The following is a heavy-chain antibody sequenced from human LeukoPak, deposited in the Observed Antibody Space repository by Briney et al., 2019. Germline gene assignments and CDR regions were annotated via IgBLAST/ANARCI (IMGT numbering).Heavy chain of an antibody. D-gene: IGHD4-17*01. CDR3: ARARTGFDY. J-gene: IGHJ4*02. V-gene: IGHV4-34*01. CDR2: INHSGST. Sequence: SETLSLTCAVYGGSFSGYYWIWIRQPPGKGLEWIGEINHSGSTNYNPSLKSRVTISVDTSKNQFSLKLSSVTAADTAVYYCARARTGFDYWGQGTLVTVSS. CDR1: GGSFSGYY.